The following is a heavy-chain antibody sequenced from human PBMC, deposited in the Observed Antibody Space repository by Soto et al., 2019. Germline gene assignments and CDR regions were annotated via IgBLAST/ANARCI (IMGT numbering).Heavy chain of an antibody. V-gene: IGHV3-15*01. CDR1: GFTFSNAW. Sequence: GGSLRLSCAASGFTFSNAWMSWVRQAPGKGLEWVGRIKSKTDGGTTDYAAPVKGRFTISRDDSKNTLYLQMNSLKTEDTAVYYCTTDLARGIVVVPAAIRDDAFDIWGQGTMVTVSS. CDR2: IKSKTDGGTT. D-gene: IGHD2-2*02. J-gene: IGHJ3*02. CDR3: TTDLARGIVVVPAAIRDDAFDI.